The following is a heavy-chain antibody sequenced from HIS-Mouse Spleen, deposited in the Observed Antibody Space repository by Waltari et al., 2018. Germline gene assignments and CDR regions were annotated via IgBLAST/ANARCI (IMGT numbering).Heavy chain of an antibody. CDR1: GGSISSSSYY. Sequence: QLQLQESGPGLVKPSETLSLTCTVSGGSISSSSYYWCWIRPPPGKGLEWIGSIYYSGSTYYNPSLKSRVTISVDTSKNQFSLKLSSVTAADTAVYYCARDWVDSSGWYYFDYWGQGTLVTVSS. V-gene: IGHV4-39*07. D-gene: IGHD6-19*01. CDR2: IYYSGST. J-gene: IGHJ4*02. CDR3: ARDWVDSSGWYYFDY.